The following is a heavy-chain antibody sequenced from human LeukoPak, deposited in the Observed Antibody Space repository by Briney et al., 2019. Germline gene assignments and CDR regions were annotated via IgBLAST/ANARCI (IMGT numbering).Heavy chain of an antibody. CDR1: GYRFTTYW. Sequence: PGESLKISRKGSGYRFTTYWIGWVRQMPGKGLEYVGIIYPRDSDTRYSPAFQDQVTISADTSISTAYLQWSSLKASDTAVYYCARRSFYDNSGYIDPFDYWGQGTLVTVSS. D-gene: IGHD3-22*01. CDR2: IYPRDSDT. V-gene: IGHV5-51*01. CDR3: ARRSFYDNSGYIDPFDY. J-gene: IGHJ4*02.